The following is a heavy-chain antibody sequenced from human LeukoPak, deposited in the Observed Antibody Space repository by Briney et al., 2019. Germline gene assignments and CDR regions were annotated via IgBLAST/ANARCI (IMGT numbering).Heavy chain of an antibody. V-gene: IGHV1-8*01. CDR2: MSPNSGNT. J-gene: IGHJ6*03. CDR1: GYTFTSYD. D-gene: IGHD3-3*01. Sequence: ASVKASCKASGYTFTSYDINWVRQATGQGLEWMGWMSPNSGNTGYAQKFQGRVTMTRNTSISTAYMELSSLRSEDTAVYYCARVWSGYYNYYYYYYMDVWGKGTTVTVSS. CDR3: ARVWSGYYNYYYYYYMDV.